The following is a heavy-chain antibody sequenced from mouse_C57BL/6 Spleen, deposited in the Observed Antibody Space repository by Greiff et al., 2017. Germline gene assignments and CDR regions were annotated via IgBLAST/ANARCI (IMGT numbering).Heavy chain of an antibody. J-gene: IGHJ1*03. CDR1: GYTFTSYW. V-gene: IGHV1-64*01. CDR3: ALAAYYSDYGFIYWDFDV. Sequence: VQLQQPGAELVKPGASVKLSCKASGYTFTSYWMHWVKQRPGQGLEWIGMIHPNSGSTNYNEKFKSKATLTVDKSSSTAYMQLSSLTSEDSAVYYGALAAYYSDYGFIYWDFDVWGTGTTVTVSS. D-gene: IGHD2-5*01. CDR2: IHPNSGST.